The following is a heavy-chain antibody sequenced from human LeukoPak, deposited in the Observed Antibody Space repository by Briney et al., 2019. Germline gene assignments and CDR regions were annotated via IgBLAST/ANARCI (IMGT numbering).Heavy chain of an antibody. J-gene: IGHJ4*02. V-gene: IGHV3-23*01. CDR3: AKVLRGYYGSGVTFDY. Sequence: GGSLRLSCAASGFTFSSYGMSWVRQAPGKGLGWVSAISGSGGSTYYADSVKGRFTISRDNSKNTLYLQMNSLRAEDTAVYYCAKVLRGYYGSGVTFDYWGQGTLVTVSS. CDR2: ISGSGGST. CDR1: GFTFSSYG. D-gene: IGHD3-10*01.